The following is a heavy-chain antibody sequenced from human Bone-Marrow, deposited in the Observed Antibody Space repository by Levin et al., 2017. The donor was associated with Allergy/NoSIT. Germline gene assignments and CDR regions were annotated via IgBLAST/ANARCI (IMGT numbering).Heavy chain of an antibody. CDR1: GFSLTTNGVG. CDR3: VHRRHSGSGSYIPRFDF. J-gene: IGHJ4*02. CDR2: IFWDDDT. Sequence: SGPTLVKPTQTLTLTCTFSGFSLTTNGVGVGWVRQPPGKAPECLALIFWDDDTRYSPSLRSRLTITKDTSKNQVVLIMTNMGPLDTATYYCVHRRHSGSGSYIPRFDFWGQGALVTVSS. D-gene: IGHD3-10*01. V-gene: IGHV2-5*02.